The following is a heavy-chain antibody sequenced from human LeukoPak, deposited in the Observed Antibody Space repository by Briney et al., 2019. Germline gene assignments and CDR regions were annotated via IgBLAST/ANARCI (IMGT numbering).Heavy chain of an antibody. CDR3: ARSLAFDY. Sequence: KGLEWIGEINHSGSTNYNPSLKSRVTISVDTSKNQFSLKLSSVTAADTAVYYCARSLAFDYWGQGTLVTVSS. J-gene: IGHJ4*02. D-gene: IGHD3-16*02. CDR2: INHSGST. V-gene: IGHV4-34*01.